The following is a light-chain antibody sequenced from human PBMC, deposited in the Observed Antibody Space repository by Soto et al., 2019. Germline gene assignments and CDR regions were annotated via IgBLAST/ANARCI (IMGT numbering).Light chain of an antibody. CDR2: GAS. V-gene: IGKV3-20*01. Sequence: EIVLTQSPATLSLSPGEIATLSCRASQSVSSYLAWYQQKPGQAPRILIYGASGRAAGIPDRFSGSGSGTDFTLSISRLEPEDFAVYYCQQYGVSPTLGGGTKVDIK. J-gene: IGKJ4*01. CDR1: QSVSSY. CDR3: QQYGVSPT.